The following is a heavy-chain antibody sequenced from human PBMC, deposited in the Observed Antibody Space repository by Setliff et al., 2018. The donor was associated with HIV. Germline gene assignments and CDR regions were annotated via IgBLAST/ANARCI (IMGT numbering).Heavy chain of an antibody. V-gene: IGHV1-69*10. CDR3: AGPRGDEAFDV. CDR1: GGSSSTHA. J-gene: IGHJ3*01. Sequence: SVKVSCKASGGSSSTHAMNWVRQAPGQGLEWMGQIISILGITNYAQKFQGRVTLTADESTSTMYMELSSLTSDDTAVYYCAGPRGDEAFDVRGQGTMVTVSS. CDR2: IISILGIT.